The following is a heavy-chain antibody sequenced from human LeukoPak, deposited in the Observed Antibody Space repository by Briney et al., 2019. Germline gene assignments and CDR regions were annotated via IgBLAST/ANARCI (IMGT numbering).Heavy chain of an antibody. CDR2: IRYDGSNK. D-gene: IGHD1-14*01. V-gene: IGHV3-30*02. CDR1: GFTFSSYG. Sequence: GGSLRLSCAASGFTFSSYGMHWVRQAPGKGLEWVAFIRYDGSNKYYADSVKGRFTISRDNSKNTLYLQMNSLRAEDTAVHYCAKDTTPPKAGFDPWGQGTLVTVSS. CDR3: AKDTTPPKAGFDP. J-gene: IGHJ5*02.